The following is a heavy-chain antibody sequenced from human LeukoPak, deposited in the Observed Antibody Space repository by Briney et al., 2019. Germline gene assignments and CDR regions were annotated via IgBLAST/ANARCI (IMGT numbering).Heavy chain of an antibody. CDR2: IIPIFGTA. J-gene: IGHJ6*03. V-gene: IGHV1-69*05. D-gene: IGHD4-23*01. CDR1: GGTFSSYA. CDR3: AMDTVVTLSLPYYYMDV. Sequence: ASVKVSCKASGGTFSSYAISWVRRAPGQGLEWMGGIIPIFGTANYAQKFQGRVTITTDESTSTAYMELSSLRSEDTAVYYCAMDTVVTLSLPYYYMDVWGKGTTVTVSS.